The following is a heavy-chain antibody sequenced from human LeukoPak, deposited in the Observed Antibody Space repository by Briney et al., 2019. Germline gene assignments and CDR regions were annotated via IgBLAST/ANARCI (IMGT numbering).Heavy chain of an antibody. J-gene: IGHJ4*02. CDR3: AREGDYDILTGYYFIDS. CDR2: IYHSGNT. D-gene: IGHD3-9*01. Sequence: SETLSLTCAVSGGSISSGNWWSWVRQPPGKGLKWIGEIYHSGNTNYNPSLKSRVTISVDWSKNHFSLKLSSVTAADTAVYYCAREGDYDILTGYYFIDSWGQGTLVTVSS. CDR1: GGSISSGNW. V-gene: IGHV4-4*02.